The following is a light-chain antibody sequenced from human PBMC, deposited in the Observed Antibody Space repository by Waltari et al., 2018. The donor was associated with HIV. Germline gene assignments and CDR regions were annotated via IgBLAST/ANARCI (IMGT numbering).Light chain of an antibody. Sequence: SYELTQPPSVSVSPGQTARITCSGDALPQQYAYWYQQKPGQAPVLVIYKDSERPSGIPERFSGSSSGTTVTLTISGVQAEDEADYYCQSADSSGTYPEVFGGGTKLTVL. CDR1: ALPQQY. CDR3: QSADSSGTYPEV. V-gene: IGLV3-25*03. J-gene: IGLJ3*02. CDR2: KDS.